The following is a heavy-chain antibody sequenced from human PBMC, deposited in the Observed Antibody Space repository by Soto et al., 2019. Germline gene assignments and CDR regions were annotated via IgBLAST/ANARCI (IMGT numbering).Heavy chain of an antibody. V-gene: IGHV1-18*01. CDR2: VSAYNGNT. CDR3: ARASRYYWNYMMY. CDR1: GYTFSNDA. D-gene: IGHD1-7*01. Sequence: QVQLVQSGAEVKKPGASVKVSCKASGYTFSNDAITWVRQAPGQGLEWMGWVSAYNGNTNYAQKFNGRVTMTTDTSTSTAYMEIRSLRYDDTAVYFCARASRYYWNYMMYWGQGTLVTGSS. J-gene: IGHJ4*02.